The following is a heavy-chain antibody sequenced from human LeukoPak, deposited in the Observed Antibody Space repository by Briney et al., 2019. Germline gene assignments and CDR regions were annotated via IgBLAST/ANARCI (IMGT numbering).Heavy chain of an antibody. D-gene: IGHD2-21*02. CDR1: GYTFTGYY. CDR3: AREGGIVVATALDYYYYGMDV. CDR2: INPNSGGT. V-gene: IGHV1-2*02. Sequence: ASVKVSCKASGYTFTGYYIHWVRQAPGQGLEWMGWINPNSGGTNYAQKFQGRVTMTRDTSISTAYMELSRLRSDDTAVYYCAREGGIVVATALDYYYYGMDVWGQGTTVTVSS. J-gene: IGHJ6*02.